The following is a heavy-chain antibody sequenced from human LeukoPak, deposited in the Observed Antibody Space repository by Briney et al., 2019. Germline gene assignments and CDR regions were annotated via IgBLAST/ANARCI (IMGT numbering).Heavy chain of an antibody. CDR2: LSYTGKA. D-gene: IGHD2/OR15-2a*01. V-gene: IGHV4-59*02. Sequence: PSETLSLTCVGSGDSGSNFHWNWLRQGPGKRLEWIACLSYTGKADYNPSLASRVTISLDTSRNQGFPLKLKSVTAADTAVYYCSEGYFEPFDHWGQGILVTVSS. CDR3: SEGYFEPFDH. J-gene: IGHJ4*02. CDR1: GDSGSNFH.